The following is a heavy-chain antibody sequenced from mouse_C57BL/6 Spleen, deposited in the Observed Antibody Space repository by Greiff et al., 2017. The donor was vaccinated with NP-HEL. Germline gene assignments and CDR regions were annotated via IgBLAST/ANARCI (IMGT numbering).Heavy chain of an antibody. CDR1: GFTFISYA. V-gene: IGHV5-4*03. Sequence: EVKLVESGGGLVKPGGSLKLSCAASGFTFISYAMSWVRQKPEKSLEWVATISDGGSYTYYPDNVKGRFTISRDNAKNNLYLQMSHLKSEDTAMYYCARYDYGSSYGYFDVWGTGTTVTVSS. CDR2: ISDGGSYT. CDR3: ARYDYGSSYGYFDV. J-gene: IGHJ1*03. D-gene: IGHD1-1*01.